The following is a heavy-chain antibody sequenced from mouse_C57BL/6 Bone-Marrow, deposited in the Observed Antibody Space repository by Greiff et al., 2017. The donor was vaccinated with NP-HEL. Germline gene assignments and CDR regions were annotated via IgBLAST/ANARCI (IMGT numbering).Heavy chain of an antibody. Sequence: VQLQQSGPELVKPGASVKIPCKASGYTFTDYNMDWVKQSHGKSLEWIGDINPNNGGTIYNQKFKGKATLTVDKSSSTAYMELRSLTSEDTAVYYCARCTTVVDAMDYWGQGTSVTVSS. CDR3: ARCTTVVDAMDY. J-gene: IGHJ4*01. D-gene: IGHD1-1*01. CDR1: GYTFTDYN. V-gene: IGHV1-18*01. CDR2: INPNNGGT.